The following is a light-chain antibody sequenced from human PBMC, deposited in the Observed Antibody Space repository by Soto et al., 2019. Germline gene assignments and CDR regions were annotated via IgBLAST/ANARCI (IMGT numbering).Light chain of an antibody. CDR1: QVISNY. CDR2: DIS. V-gene: IGKV1-33*01. J-gene: IGKJ2*01. CDR3: QQYENLPYT. Sequence: DIQMTQSASSLSASVGDRVTITCQASQVISNYLNWYQQKPGKAPKLLIYDISTLEIGVPSRFSGSGSGTDFTFTITGLQPEDIATYYCQQYENLPYTFGQGTMLEI.